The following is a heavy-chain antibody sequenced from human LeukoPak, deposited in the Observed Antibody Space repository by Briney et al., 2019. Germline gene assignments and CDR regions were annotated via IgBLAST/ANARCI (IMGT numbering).Heavy chain of an antibody. J-gene: IGHJ4*02. Sequence: SGTLSLTCTVSGGSISTYYWSWIRQPPGKGLEWIGYIYYTGSTSYNPSLKSRVTMSLDASKNQFSLELNSVTAADTAMYYCARVTGYVIEDYFDYWGQGTLVTVSS. CDR3: ARVTGYVIEDYFDY. CDR1: GGSISTYY. CDR2: IYYTGST. V-gene: IGHV4-59*01. D-gene: IGHD3-22*01.